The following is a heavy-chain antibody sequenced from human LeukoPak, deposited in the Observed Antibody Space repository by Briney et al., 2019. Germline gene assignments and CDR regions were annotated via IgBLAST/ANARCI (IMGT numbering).Heavy chain of an antibody. V-gene: IGHV4-59*01. Sequence: SETLSLTCAVSGGSISSYYWSWIRQPPGKGLEWIGYIYYSGTTNYNPSLKSRVTISVDTSKKEISLKLSSVTAADTAVYYCARGRYGTISRGWFDPWGQGTLVTVSS. D-gene: IGHD1-14*01. J-gene: IGHJ5*02. CDR2: IYYSGTT. CDR3: ARGRYGTISRGWFDP. CDR1: GGSISSYY.